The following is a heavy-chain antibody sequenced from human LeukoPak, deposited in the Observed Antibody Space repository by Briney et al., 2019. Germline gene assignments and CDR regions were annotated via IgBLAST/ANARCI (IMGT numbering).Heavy chain of an antibody. CDR2: ISGSGGST. V-gene: IGHV3-23*01. CDR3: AKMGPVLRYFDQADCFDY. Sequence: GGSLRLTCAASGFTFSSYAMSWVRQAPGKGLEWVSAISGSGGSTYYADSVKGRFTISRDNSKNTLYLQMNSLRAEDTAVYYCAKMGPVLRYFDQADCFDYWGQGTLVTVSS. CDR1: GFTFSSYA. D-gene: IGHD3-9*01. J-gene: IGHJ4*02.